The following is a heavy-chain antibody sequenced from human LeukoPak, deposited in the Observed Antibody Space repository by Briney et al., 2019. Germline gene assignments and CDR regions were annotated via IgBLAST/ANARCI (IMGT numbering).Heavy chain of an antibody. CDR1: GFTFSSYW. CDR3: ARVHGGSGSYYDRYYFDY. D-gene: IGHD3-10*01. Sequence: GGSLRLSCAASGFTFSSYWMGWVRQAPGKGLEWVANIKQDGREKYYVDSVKGRFTISRDNAKNSLYLQMNNLRAEDTAVYYCARVHGGSGSYYDRYYFDYWGQGTLVTVSS. J-gene: IGHJ4*02. V-gene: IGHV3-7*03. CDR2: IKQDGREK.